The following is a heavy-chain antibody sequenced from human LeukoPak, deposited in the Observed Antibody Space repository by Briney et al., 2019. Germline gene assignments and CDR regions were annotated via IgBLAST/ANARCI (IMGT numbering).Heavy chain of an antibody. Sequence: PPGGSLRLSCAASGFTFSSYAMHWVRQTPGKGLEWVAIVSYDASNKYYADSVMGRFTISRDNSKNTLYLQMNSLTADDTAVYFCARDRIVASLVFDYWGQGTLVTVSS. J-gene: IGHJ4*02. CDR2: VSYDASNK. CDR3: ARDRIVASLVFDY. D-gene: IGHD5-12*01. CDR1: GFTFSSYA. V-gene: IGHV3-30-3*01.